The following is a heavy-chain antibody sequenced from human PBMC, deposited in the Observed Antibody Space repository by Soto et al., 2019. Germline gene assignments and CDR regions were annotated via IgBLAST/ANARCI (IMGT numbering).Heavy chain of an antibody. Sequence: PGGSLRLSCAASGFIFKMYWMHWVRQSPGKGLVWISRIYNDGTYSDYADSVRGRFTISRDNVNDTLYLQMNNLRAEDSGLYYCTRGPRPISTGTGAYWGQGPQVTVSS. J-gene: IGHJ4*02. CDR1: GFIFKMYW. CDR2: IYNDGTYS. V-gene: IGHV3-74*01. CDR3: TRGPRPISTGTGAY. D-gene: IGHD3-10*01.